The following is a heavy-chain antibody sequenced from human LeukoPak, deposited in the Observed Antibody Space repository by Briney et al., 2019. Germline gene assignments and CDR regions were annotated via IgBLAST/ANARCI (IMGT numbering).Heavy chain of an antibody. CDR3: ARSTVHAFDI. V-gene: IGHV3-30*04. CDR1: GFTFSRYS. CDR2: ISSDGSKI. J-gene: IGHJ3*02. Sequence: GGSLRLSCAASGFTFSRYSMHWVRQAPGKGLEWVTIISSDGSKIYYADSVKGRFTISRDNSKNTLYLQMNSLRAEDTAVYYCARSTVHAFDIWGQGTMVTVSS. D-gene: IGHD2-2*01.